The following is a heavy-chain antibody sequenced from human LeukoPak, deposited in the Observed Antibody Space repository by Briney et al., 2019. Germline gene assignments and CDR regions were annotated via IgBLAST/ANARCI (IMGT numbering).Heavy chain of an antibody. D-gene: IGHD3-10*01. CDR1: GGSISSYY. Sequence: TSETLSLTCTVSGGSISSYYWSWIRQPPGKGPEWIGYIYYSGSTNYNPSLKSRVTISVDTSKNQFSLKLSSVTAADTAVYYCAREWFGEGAFDIWGQGTMVTVSS. CDR2: IYYSGST. J-gene: IGHJ3*02. V-gene: IGHV4-59*12. CDR3: AREWFGEGAFDI.